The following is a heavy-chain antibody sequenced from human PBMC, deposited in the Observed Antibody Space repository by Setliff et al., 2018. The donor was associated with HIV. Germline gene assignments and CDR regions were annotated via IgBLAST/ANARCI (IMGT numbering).Heavy chain of an antibody. D-gene: IGHD2-21*01. CDR3: TTGTRLVD. Sequence: PGGSLRLSCAASGFTFSSYAMSWVRQAPGKGLEWVGRIKSKADGGATDYAAPVKGRSTISRDDSKNTLYLQMNSLKTEDTAVYYCTTGTRLVDWGQGALVTVSS. CDR2: IKSKADGGAT. J-gene: IGHJ4*02. V-gene: IGHV3-15*01. CDR1: GFTFSSYA.